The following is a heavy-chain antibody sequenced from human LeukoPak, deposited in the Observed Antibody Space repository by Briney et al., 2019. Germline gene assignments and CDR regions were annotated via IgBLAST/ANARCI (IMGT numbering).Heavy chain of an antibody. CDR3: ARDVNREYSGSYHFDY. CDR1: GYTFTSYY. Sequence: ASVKVSCKASGYTFTSYYMHWVRQAPGQGLEWMGIINPSGGSTSYAQKFQGRVTMTGDTSTSTVYMELSSLRSEDTAVYYCARDVNREYSGSYHFDYWGQGTLVTVSS. CDR2: INPSGGST. J-gene: IGHJ4*02. V-gene: IGHV1-46*01. D-gene: IGHD1-26*01.